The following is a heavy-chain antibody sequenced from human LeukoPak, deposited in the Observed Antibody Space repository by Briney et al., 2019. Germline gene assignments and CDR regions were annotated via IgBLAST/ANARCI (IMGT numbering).Heavy chain of an antibody. D-gene: IGHD6-19*01. CDR2: IYYSGST. V-gene: IGHV4-39*01. CDR3: ARSSRGWYGTD. CDR1: GGSISSSSYY. Sequence: PSETLSLTCTVSGGSISSSSYYWGWIRQPPGKGLEWIGSIYYSGSTYYNPSLKSRVTISVDTSKNQFSLKLSSVTAADTAVYYCARSSRGWYGTDWGQGTLVTVSS. J-gene: IGHJ4*02.